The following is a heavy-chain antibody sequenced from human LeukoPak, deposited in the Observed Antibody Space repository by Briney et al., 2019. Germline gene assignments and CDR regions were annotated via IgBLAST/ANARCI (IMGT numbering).Heavy chain of an antibody. CDR3: ARDRVATIKRGKLFDY. D-gene: IGHD5-12*01. CDR1: GFTFSSYA. CDR2: ISFDGINK. Sequence: GGSLRLSCAASGFTFSSYAMHWVRQAPGKGLEWVAVISFDGINKYYADSVKGRFTISRDNSKNTLYLQMNSLRAEDTAVYYCARDRVATIKRGKLFDYWGQGTLVTVSS. J-gene: IGHJ4*02. V-gene: IGHV3-30*04.